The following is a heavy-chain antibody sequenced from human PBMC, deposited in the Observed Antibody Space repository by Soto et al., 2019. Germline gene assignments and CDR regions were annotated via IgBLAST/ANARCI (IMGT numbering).Heavy chain of an antibody. J-gene: IGHJ4*02. CDR2: ISYRAST. CDR1: GGSISSGGYY. V-gene: IGHV4-31*03. CDR3: EGIESGSPWGTLRY. D-gene: IGHD1-26*01. Sequence: QVQLQESGPGLVKPSQTLSLTCTVSGGSISSGGYYWSWIRPHPGKGREWMGYISYRASTYYNPSIQCRVTISADTSNNPFTLNLSSVTAADTAVYDFEGIESGSPWGTLRYWGQGTLVTVSS.